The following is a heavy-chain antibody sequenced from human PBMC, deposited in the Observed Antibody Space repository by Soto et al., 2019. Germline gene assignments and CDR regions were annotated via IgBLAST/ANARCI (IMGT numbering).Heavy chain of an antibody. J-gene: IGHJ6*02. D-gene: IGHD2-21*02. CDR3: ARDLWGYCGTDCYPLDV. CDR1: GSISSYY. V-gene: IGHV4-59*01. Sequence: SETLSLTCTVGSISSYYWNWIRQTPGKGLEWIGYIYNIGRTNYNPSLKSRVTISVDTSENQFSLKLNSVTAADTAVYYCARDLWGYCGTDCYPLDVWGQGTTVTVSS. CDR2: IYNIGRT.